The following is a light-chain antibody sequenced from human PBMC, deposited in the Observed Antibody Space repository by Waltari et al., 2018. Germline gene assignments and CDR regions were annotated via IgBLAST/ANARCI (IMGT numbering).Light chain of an antibody. CDR1: TEDSNYD. V-gene: IGLV4-69*01. J-gene: IGLJ2*01. CDR2: VRSDGRR. CDR3: QTWGSGVV. Sequence: QLILTQSPSASASLGASVKLTCTLTTEDSNYDIAWHQHQPGRGPRYLMTVRSDGRRTKGDGIPDRLSGSSSGTERYLTISGLQSEDEADYYCQTWGSGVVFGGGTRLTVL.